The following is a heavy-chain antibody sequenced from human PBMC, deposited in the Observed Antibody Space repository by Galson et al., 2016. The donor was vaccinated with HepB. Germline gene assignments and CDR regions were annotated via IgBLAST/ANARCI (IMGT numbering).Heavy chain of an antibody. V-gene: IGHV3-30*18. CDR3: AKGGIMGANTDPSFDF. D-gene: IGHD1-26*01. CDR2: ISYDGSYK. Sequence: SLRLSCAASGFTFSNYGMHWVRQAPGKGLEWVALISYDGSYKYFADSVKGRFTISRDNVKNTVYLRMNSLRIEDTAMYYCAKGGIMGANTDPSFDFWGQGTLVIVSS. J-gene: IGHJ4*02. CDR1: GFTFSNYG.